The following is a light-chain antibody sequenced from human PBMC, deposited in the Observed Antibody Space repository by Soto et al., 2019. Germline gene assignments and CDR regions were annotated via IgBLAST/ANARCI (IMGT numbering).Light chain of an antibody. CDR1: SSDVGAYDA. V-gene: IGLV2-14*03. CDR3: ISYTDRQSYL. J-gene: IGLJ1*01. Sequence: QSVLAQPASVSGSPGQSITISCTGTSSDVGAYDAVSWYQQHPGKAPQVIIYAVSDRPSGVSDRFSGSKSGISASLTISGLQTEDEADYYCISYTDRQSYLFGTGTKVTVL. CDR2: AVS.